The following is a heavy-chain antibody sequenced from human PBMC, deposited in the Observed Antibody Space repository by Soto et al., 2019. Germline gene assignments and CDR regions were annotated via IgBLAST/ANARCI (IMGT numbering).Heavy chain of an antibody. J-gene: IGHJ5*02. V-gene: IGHV4-59*12. D-gene: IGHD6-13*01. CDR3: ARGVKAAAGRGWFDH. CDR1: GGSISSYY. Sequence: SETMSLTCTVSGGSISSYYWSWIRQPPGKGLEWIGYIYYSGSTNYNPSLKSRVTISVDTSKNQFSLKLSSVTAADTAVYYCARGVKAAAGRGWFDHWGQGTLVTAPQ. CDR2: IYYSGST.